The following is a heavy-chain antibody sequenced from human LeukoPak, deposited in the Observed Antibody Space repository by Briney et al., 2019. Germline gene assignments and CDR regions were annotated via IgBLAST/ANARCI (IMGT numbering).Heavy chain of an antibody. V-gene: IGHV4-39*07. J-gene: IGHJ4*02. CDR2: IYYSGST. Sequence: SETLSLTCTASGGSISSSSYYWGWIRQPPGKGLEWIGSIYYSGSTNYNPSLKSRVTISVDTSKNQFSLKLSSVTAADTAVYYCARVYSSGWYYFDYWGQGTLVTVSS. CDR3: ARVYSSGWYYFDY. CDR1: GGSISSSSYY. D-gene: IGHD6-19*01.